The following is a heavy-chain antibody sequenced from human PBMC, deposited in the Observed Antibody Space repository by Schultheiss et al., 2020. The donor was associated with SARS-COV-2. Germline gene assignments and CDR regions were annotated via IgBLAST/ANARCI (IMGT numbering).Heavy chain of an antibody. Sequence: SVKVSCKASGGTFSSYAISWVRQAPGQGLEWMGGIIPIFGTANYAQKFQGRVTITADESTSTAYMELSSLRSEDTAVYYCARGPFNYYDSSGYLPDYWGQGTLVTVSS. CDR1: GGTFSSYA. V-gene: IGHV1-69*13. CDR3: ARGPFNYYDSSGYLPDY. CDR2: IIPIFGTA. J-gene: IGHJ4*02. D-gene: IGHD3-22*01.